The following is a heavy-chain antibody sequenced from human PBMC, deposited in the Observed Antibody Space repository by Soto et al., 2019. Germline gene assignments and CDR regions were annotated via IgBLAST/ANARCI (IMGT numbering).Heavy chain of an antibody. CDR3: ARQHCSGGSCYHDY. V-gene: IGHV4-59*01. D-gene: IGHD2-15*01. CDR2: IDYSGST. Sequence: SETLSLTCTVSGGSISSYYWSWIRQPPGKGLEWIGYIDYSGSTNYNPSLKSRVTISVDTSKNQFSLKLSSVTAADTAVYYCARQHCSGGSCYHDYWGQGTLVTVSS. CDR1: GGSISSYY. J-gene: IGHJ4*02.